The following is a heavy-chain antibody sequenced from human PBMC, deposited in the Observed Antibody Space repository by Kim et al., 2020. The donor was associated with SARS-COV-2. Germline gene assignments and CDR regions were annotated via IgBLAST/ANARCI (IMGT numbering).Heavy chain of an antibody. Sequence: SETLSLTCTVSGGSISSSSYYWGWIRQPPGKGLEWIGSIYYSGSTYYNPSLKSRVTISVDTSKNQFSLKLSSVTAADTAVYYCARGPYCGGDCYLDYWGQGTLVTVSS. D-gene: IGHD2-21*02. CDR2: IYYSGST. J-gene: IGHJ4*02. V-gene: IGHV4-39*01. CDR1: GGSISSSSYY. CDR3: ARGPYCGGDCYLDY.